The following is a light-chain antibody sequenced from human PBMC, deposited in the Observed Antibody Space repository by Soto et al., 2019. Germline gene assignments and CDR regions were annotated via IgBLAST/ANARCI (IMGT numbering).Light chain of an antibody. V-gene: IGKV3-20*01. CDR1: QSVSSSY. CDR3: QQYGSSPPVT. CDR2: GAS. Sequence: EIVLTQSPGTLSLSPGXRATLSCRASQSVSSSYLAWYQQKPGQAPRLLIYGASSRATGIPDRFSGSGSGTDFTLTISRLEPEDFAVYYCQQYGSSPPVTFGGGTKVDTK. J-gene: IGKJ4*01.